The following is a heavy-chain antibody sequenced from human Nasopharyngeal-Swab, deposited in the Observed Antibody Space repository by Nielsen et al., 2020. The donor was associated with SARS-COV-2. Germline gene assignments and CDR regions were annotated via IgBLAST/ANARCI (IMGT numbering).Heavy chain of an antibody. CDR3: AKEVAAAIGEYYFDY. V-gene: IGHV3-23*01. J-gene: IGHJ4*02. D-gene: IGHD6-13*01. CDR2: ISGSGGST. CDR1: GFTFSSYA. Sequence: GGSLRLSCAASGFTFSSYAMSWVRQAPGKGLEWVSAISGSGGSTYYADSVKGRFTISRDSSKNTLYLQMNSLRAEDTAVYYCAKEVAAAIGEYYFDYWGQGTLVTVSS.